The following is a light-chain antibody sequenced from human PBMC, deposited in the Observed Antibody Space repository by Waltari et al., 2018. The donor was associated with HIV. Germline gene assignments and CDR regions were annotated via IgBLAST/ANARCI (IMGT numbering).Light chain of an antibody. V-gene: IGKV3-11*01. CDR1: QSLSSY. J-gene: IGKJ4*01. CDR3: QQRSNRPPGT. CDR2: DAS. Sequence: EIVLTQSPATMSLSPGERVTLSCRASQSLSSYLAWYQQKPGQAPRLLIDDASTRAPGIPARFSGSGSETDFTLTISSLEPEDSAVYYCQQRSNRPPGTFGGGTKVEIK.